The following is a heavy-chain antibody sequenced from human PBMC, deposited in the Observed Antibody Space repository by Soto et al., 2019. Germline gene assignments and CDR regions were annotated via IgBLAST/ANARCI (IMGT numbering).Heavy chain of an antibody. CDR3: ARARKRERYHFDY. Sequence: GASVKVSCKASGYTFTSYDINWVRQATGQGLEWMGWMNPNSGNTGYAQKFQGRVTMTRNTSISTAYMELSSLRSEDTAVYYCARARKRERYHFDYWGQGTLVTVSS. CDR2: MNPNSGNT. D-gene: IGHD1-26*01. V-gene: IGHV1-8*01. CDR1: GYTFTSYD. J-gene: IGHJ4*02.